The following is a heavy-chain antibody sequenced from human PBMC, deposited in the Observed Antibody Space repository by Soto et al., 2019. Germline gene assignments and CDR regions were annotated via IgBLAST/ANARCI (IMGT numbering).Heavy chain of an antibody. CDR3: ARDHYYDSSGPDPIGWFDP. Sequence: GASVKVSCKASGYTFTAYGISWVRQAPGQGLEWMGWISAYNGNTKYAQKIQARVTMTTDTSTNTAYMELRSLISDDTAVYFCARDHYYDSSGPDPIGWFDPWGQGTLVTVSS. D-gene: IGHD3-22*01. CDR1: GYTFTAYG. J-gene: IGHJ5*02. V-gene: IGHV1-18*01. CDR2: ISAYNGNT.